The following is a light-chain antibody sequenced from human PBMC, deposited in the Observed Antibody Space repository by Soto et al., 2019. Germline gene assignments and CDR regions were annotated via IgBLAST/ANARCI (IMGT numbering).Light chain of an antibody. CDR3: QQYYTIPQT. Sequence: DIVMTQSPDSLAVSLGERATINCKSSQSVLYSSNNKKYLAWYQQKPGQPPKLLIYWASTRESGVPDRFSGAGSGTDCTLTISSLQADDVAVYYCQQYYTIPQTFGQGTKVEIK. V-gene: IGKV4-1*01. CDR2: WAS. J-gene: IGKJ1*01. CDR1: QSVLYSSNNKKY.